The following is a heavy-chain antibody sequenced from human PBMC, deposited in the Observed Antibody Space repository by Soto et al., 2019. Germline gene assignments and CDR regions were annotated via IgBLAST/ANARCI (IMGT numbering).Heavy chain of an antibody. CDR2: IYYSGST. D-gene: IGHD3-3*01. Sequence: SETLSLTCTVSGCSISSYYWSWIRQPPGKGLEWIGYIYYSGSTIYNPSLKSRVTISVDTSKNQFSLKLSSVTAADTAVYYCARDRGPGYDFWSGYPTRGGFDPWGQGTLVTVSS. J-gene: IGHJ5*02. V-gene: IGHV4-59*01. CDR1: GCSISSYY. CDR3: ARDRGPGYDFWSGYPTRGGFDP.